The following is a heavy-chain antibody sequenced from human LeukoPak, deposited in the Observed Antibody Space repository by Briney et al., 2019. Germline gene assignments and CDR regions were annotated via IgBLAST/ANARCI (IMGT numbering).Heavy chain of an antibody. D-gene: IGHD1-1*01. CDR3: AKEERKDFYYFDY. CDR1: GGSFSNYG. J-gene: IGHJ4*02. Sequence: SVNVSCKASGGSFSNYGINWVRQAPGQGLEWMGRIIPILGIANYAQKLQGRVTITADKSTSTAYMELSSLRSEDTAVYYCAKEERKDFYYFDYWGQGALVTVAS. V-gene: IGHV1-69*04. CDR2: IIPILGIA.